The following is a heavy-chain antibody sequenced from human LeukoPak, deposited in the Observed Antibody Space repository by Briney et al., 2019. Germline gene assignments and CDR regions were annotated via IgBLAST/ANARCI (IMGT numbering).Heavy chain of an antibody. CDR3: ATTLLVVPAAPYYYGMDV. V-gene: IGHV1-24*01. CDR1: GYTLTELS. CDR2: FDPEDGET. Sequence: ASVKVSCKVSGYTLTELSMHWVRQAPGKGLEWMGGFDPEDGETIYAQKFQGRVTMTEDTSTDTAYMELSSLRSEDTAVYYCATTLLVVPAAPYYYGMDVWGQGTTVTVSS. D-gene: IGHD2-2*01. J-gene: IGHJ6*02.